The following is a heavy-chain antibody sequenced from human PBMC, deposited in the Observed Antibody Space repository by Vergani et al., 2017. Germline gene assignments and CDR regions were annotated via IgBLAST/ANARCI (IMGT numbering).Heavy chain of an antibody. CDR2: IYYSGST. CDR1: GGSISSSSYY. J-gene: IGHJ6*03. Sequence: QVQLQQWGAGLVKPSETLSLTCTVSGGSISSSSYYWGWIRQPPGKGLEWIGSIYYSGSTYYNPSLKSRVTISVDTSKNQFSLKLSSVTAADTAVYYCARVYGSGSYYNYYYYMDVWGKGTTVTVSS. CDR3: ARVYGSGSYYNYYYYMDV. V-gene: IGHV4-39*07. D-gene: IGHD3-10*01.